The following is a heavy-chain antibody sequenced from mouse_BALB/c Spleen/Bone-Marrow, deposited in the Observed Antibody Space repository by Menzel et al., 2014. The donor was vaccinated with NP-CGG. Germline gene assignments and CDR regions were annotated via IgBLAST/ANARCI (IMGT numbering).Heavy chain of an antibody. CDR1: GYTFTSYY. CDR2: INPSNGGT. Sequence: VQLQQSGAELVKPGASVKLSCKASGYTFTSYYMYWVKQRPGQGLEWFGEINPSNGGTNFNEKFKNKATLTVDKSSSTAYMQLSGLTSEDPEVYYCSRGRRDALDYWGQGTSVTVSS. J-gene: IGHJ4*01. V-gene: IGHV1S81*02. CDR3: SRGRRDALDY.